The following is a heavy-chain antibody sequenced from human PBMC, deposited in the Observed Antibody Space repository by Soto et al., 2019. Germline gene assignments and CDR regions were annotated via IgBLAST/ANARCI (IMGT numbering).Heavy chain of an antibody. CDR2: ISYDGSNK. CDR3: AGAVMDCSGGSCYSQNWFDP. D-gene: IGHD2-15*01. J-gene: IGHJ5*02. V-gene: IGHV3-30-3*01. Sequence: PGGSLRLSCAASGFTFSSYAMHWVRQAPGKGLEWVAVISYDGSNKYYADSVKGRFTISRDNSKNTLYLQMNSLRAEDTAVYYCAGAVMDCSGGSCYSQNWFDPWGQGTLVTVS. CDR1: GFTFSSYA.